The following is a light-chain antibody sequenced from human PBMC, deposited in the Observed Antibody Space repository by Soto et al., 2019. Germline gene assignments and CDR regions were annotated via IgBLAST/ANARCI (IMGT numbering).Light chain of an antibody. CDR3: QQYNSSPGT. Sequence: DIQMTQSPSTLPASVGDRVTITCRASQSISSWLAWYQQKPGKAPKLLIYHASTLESGVPSRFGGSGSGTEFTLTISSLQPNEFATYYCQQYNSSPGTFGQGTKVEIK. J-gene: IGKJ1*01. V-gene: IGKV1-5*01. CDR1: QSISSW. CDR2: HAS.